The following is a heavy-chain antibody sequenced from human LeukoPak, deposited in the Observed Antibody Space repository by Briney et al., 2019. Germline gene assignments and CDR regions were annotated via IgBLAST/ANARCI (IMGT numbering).Heavy chain of an antibody. V-gene: IGHV4-34*01. D-gene: IGHD6-6*01. CDR1: GGSFSGYY. J-gene: IGHJ5*02. CDR3: ASRIAARTDLWFDA. CDR2: INHSGST. Sequence: SETLSLTCAVYGGSFSGYYWSWVRQPPGKGLEWIGEINHSGSTNYNPSLKSRVTISVDTSKNQFSLKLSSGTAADTAVYYCASRIAARTDLWFDAWGQGTLVTVSS.